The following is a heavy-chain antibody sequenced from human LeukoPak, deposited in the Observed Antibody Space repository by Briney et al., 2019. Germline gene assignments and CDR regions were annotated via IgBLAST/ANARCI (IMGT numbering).Heavy chain of an antibody. CDR1: GGSISSYW. Sequence: SETLSLTCSVSGGSISSYWGSWIRQPAGKGLEFIGRIDTTGKTNYNPSLKSRVSMSVDTSKNKFSLELRSVTAADTAVYSCARAGYTISSYRFDYWGQGDLVTVSS. CDR2: IDTTGKT. D-gene: IGHD3-16*02. V-gene: IGHV4-4*07. CDR3: ARAGYTISSYRFDY. J-gene: IGHJ4*02.